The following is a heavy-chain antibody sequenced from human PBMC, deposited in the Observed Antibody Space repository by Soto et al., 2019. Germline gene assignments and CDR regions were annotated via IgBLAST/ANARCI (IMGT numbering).Heavy chain of an antibody. J-gene: IGHJ4*02. CDR2: ISGSGGST. CDR3: AKQTAGRVVVAGAIDY. D-gene: IGHD2-15*01. Sequence: GGSLRLSCAASGFTFSSYAMSWVRQAPGKGLEWVSAISGSGGSTYYADSVKGRFTISRDNSKNTLYLQMNSLRAEDTAVYYCAKQTAGRVVVAGAIDYWGQGTLVTVSS. V-gene: IGHV3-23*01. CDR1: GFTFSSYA.